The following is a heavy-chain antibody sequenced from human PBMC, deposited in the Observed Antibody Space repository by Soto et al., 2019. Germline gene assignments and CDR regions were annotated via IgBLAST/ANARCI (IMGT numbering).Heavy chain of an antibody. V-gene: IGHV1-2*02. CDR1: GYTSTGYY. CDR2: INPNSGGT. Sequence: ASVKVSCKASGYTSTGYYMHWVRQAPGQGLEWMGWINPNSGGTNYAQKFQGRVTMTRDTSISTAYMELSRLRSDDTAVYYCARDLYDFWSAHGWFDPWGQGTLVTVSS. CDR3: ARDLYDFWSAHGWFDP. J-gene: IGHJ5*02. D-gene: IGHD3-3*01.